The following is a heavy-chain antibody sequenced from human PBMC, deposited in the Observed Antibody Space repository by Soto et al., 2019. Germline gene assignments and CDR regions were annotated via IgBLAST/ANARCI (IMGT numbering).Heavy chain of an antibody. Sequence: SETLSLTCAVSGYSISSGYYWGWIRQPPGKGLEWIGSIYHSGSTYYNPSLKSRVTISVDTSKNQFSLKLSSVTAADTAVYYCASSVRANNWFDPWGQGTLVTVSS. CDR3: ASSVRANNWFDP. V-gene: IGHV4-38-2*01. J-gene: IGHJ5*02. D-gene: IGHD3-10*01. CDR2: IYHSGST. CDR1: GYSISSGYY.